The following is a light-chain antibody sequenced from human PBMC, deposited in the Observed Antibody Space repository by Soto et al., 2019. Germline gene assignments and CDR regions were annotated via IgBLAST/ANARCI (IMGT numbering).Light chain of an antibody. Sequence: EIVLTQSPGTLSLSPGERATLSCRTSQGVINHLAWFQQKPGQAPRLLIYGASTRAAGIPDRFSGSGSGTDFTLTITRLGPEDSAVYFCQQYTGPPTTFGQGTRLETK. CDR3: QQYTGPPTT. V-gene: IGKV3-20*01. CDR1: QGVINH. CDR2: GAS. J-gene: IGKJ5*01.